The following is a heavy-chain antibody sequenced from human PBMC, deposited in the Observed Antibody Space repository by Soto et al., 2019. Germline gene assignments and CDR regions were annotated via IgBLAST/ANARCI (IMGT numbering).Heavy chain of an antibody. Sequence: PGGSLRLSCAASGFTFSSYAMHWVRQAPGKGLEWVAVISYDGSNKYYADSVKGRFTISRDNSKNTLYLQMNSLRAEDTAVYYCARERVALVPAASPPYYYYGMDVWGQGTTVTVSS. CDR2: ISYDGSNK. V-gene: IGHV3-30-3*01. CDR3: ARERVALVPAASPPYYYYGMDV. J-gene: IGHJ6*02. D-gene: IGHD2-2*01. CDR1: GFTFSSYA.